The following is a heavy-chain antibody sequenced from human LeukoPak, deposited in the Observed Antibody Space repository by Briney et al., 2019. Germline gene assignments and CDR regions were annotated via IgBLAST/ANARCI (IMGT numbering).Heavy chain of an antibody. CDR1: GFTFSSYE. CDR2: MSGSGGSA. D-gene: IGHD2-15*01. CDR3: AKDASKRGSGGALDI. Sequence: GGSLRLSCAASGFTFSSYEMNWVRQAPGKGLEWVSVMSGSGGSAYHADSVKGRFTISRDNSNNTLYLQMNSLRAEDTAVYYCAKDASKRGSGGALDIWGQGTMVTVSP. V-gene: IGHV3-23*01. J-gene: IGHJ3*02.